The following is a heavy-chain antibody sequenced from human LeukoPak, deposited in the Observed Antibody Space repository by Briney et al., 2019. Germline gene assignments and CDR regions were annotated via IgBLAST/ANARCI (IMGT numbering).Heavy chain of an antibody. CDR3: TRRNSLYDAFDI. D-gene: IGHD2-21*01. Sequence: PSETLSLTCTASGGSIVASDWWTWVRQIPGKGPEWVGEVFHTGSRNYSPSLKSRVTVSIDKYKSQFYLQLTSVTAADTGVYFCTRRNSLYDAFDIWGQGTPVAVSS. CDR2: VFHTGSR. J-gene: IGHJ3*02. V-gene: IGHV4-4*02. CDR1: GGSIVASDW.